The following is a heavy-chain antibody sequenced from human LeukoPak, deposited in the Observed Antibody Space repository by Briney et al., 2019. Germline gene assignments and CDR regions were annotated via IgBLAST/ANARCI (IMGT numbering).Heavy chain of an antibody. V-gene: IGHV4-59*08. J-gene: IGHJ4*02. CDR1: GGSISSYY. Sequence: TSETLSLTCTVSGGSISSYYWSWIRQPPGKGLEWIGYIYYSGSTNYNPSLKSRVTISVDTSKNQFSLKLSSVTAADTAVYYCARLQAELDYWGQGTLVTVSS. CDR3: ARLQAELDY. CDR2: IYYSGST.